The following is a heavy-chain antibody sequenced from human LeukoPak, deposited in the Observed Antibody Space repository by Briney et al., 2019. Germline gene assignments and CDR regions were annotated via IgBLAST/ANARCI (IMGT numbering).Heavy chain of an antibody. D-gene: IGHD3-22*01. CDR2: IYSGGST. CDR1: GFTVSSNY. J-gene: IGHJ4*02. V-gene: IGHV3-53*01. Sequence: GGSLGLSCAASGFTVSSNYMSWVRQAPGKGLEWVSVIYSGGSTYYADSVKGRFTISRDNSKNTLYLQMNSLRAEDTAVYYCARAFYDSSGYYPSNFDYWGQGTLVTVSS. CDR3: ARAFYDSSGYYPSNFDY.